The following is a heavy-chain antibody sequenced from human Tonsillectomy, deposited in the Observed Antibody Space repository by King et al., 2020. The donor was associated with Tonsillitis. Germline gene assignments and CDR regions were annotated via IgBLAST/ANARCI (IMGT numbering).Heavy chain of an antibody. CDR1: GYTFTGYY. CDR2: INPHSGGT. V-gene: IGHV1-2*02. Sequence: LVQSGAEVKKPGASVKVSFKASGYTFTGYYMHWVRQGPGQGLEGIGLINPHSGGTNYAQKFQGRVNMIRDTSISTAYMALSRLRTDDTAVYYCARGALVGAHVDYWGQGTLVTVSS. D-gene: IGHD1-26*01. J-gene: IGHJ4*02. CDR3: ARGALVGAHVDY.